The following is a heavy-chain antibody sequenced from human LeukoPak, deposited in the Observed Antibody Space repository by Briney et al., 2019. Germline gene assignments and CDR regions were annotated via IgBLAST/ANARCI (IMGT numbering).Heavy chain of an antibody. CDR3: AKVSRYDYGDYEDY. J-gene: IGHJ4*02. Sequence: GGSLRLSCAASGFTFSSSWMHWVRQAPEKGLVWVSRINSDGSSTSYADSVKGRFTISRDNAKNSLYLQMNSLRAEDTALYYCAKVSRYDYGDYEDYWGQGTLDTVSS. CDR2: INSDGSST. V-gene: IGHV3-74*01. CDR1: GFTFSSSW. D-gene: IGHD4-17*01.